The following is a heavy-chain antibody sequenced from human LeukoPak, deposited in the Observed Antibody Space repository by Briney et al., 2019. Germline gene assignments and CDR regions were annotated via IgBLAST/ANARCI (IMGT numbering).Heavy chain of an antibody. D-gene: IGHD3-10*01. J-gene: IGHJ6*03. Sequence: PGGSLRLSCAASGFTFSSYSMNWVRQAPGKGLEWVSSISSSSSYIYYADSVKGRFTISRDNAKNSPYLQMNSLRAEDTAVYYCARDLLGYNYHYMDVWGKGTTVTVSS. V-gene: IGHV3-21*01. CDR1: GFTFSSYS. CDR2: ISSSSSYI. CDR3: ARDLLGYNYHYMDV.